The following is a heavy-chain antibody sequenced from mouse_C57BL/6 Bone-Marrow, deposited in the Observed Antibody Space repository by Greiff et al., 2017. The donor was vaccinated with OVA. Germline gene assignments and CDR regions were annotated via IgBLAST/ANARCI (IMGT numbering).Heavy chain of an antibody. CDR3: GRQHNGGWFAY. Sequence: EVQGVESGGDLVKPGGSLKLSCAASGFTFSSYGMSWVRQTPDKRLEWVATISSGGSYTYYPDSVKGRFTISRDNAKNTLYLQMSSLKSEDTAMDYCGRQHNGGWFAYWGQGTLVTVSA. J-gene: IGHJ3*01. CDR2: ISSGGSYT. D-gene: IGHD6-1*01. V-gene: IGHV5-6*01. CDR1: GFTFSSYG.